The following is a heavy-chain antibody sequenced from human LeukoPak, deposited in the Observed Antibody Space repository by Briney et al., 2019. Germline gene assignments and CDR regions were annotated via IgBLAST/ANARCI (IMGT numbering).Heavy chain of an antibody. Sequence: KPSQTLSLTCAVSGGSITSGGYSWSWIRQPPGKGLECIGYIYHSGSTYYNPSLKSRVTISVDRSKNQFSLKLSSVTAADTAVYYCARESSLGLYSHGRFDYWGQGTLVTVSS. J-gene: IGHJ4*02. CDR2: IYHSGST. CDR1: GGSITSGGYS. CDR3: ARESSLGLYSHGRFDY. V-gene: IGHV4-30-2*01. D-gene: IGHD5-18*01.